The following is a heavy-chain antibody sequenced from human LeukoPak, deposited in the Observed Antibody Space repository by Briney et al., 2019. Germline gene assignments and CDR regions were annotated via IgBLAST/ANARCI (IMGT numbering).Heavy chain of an antibody. CDR2: ISSSNSYI. V-gene: IGHV3-21*01. J-gene: IGHJ4*02. Sequence: GGSLRLSCAASGFTFSTYNMNWFRQAPGKGLEYVSSISSSNSYIYYADSVKGRFTISRDNAKNSLYLQMNSLRAEDTAVYYCARGATNFDYWGQGTLVTVPS. CDR3: ARGATNFDY. CDR1: GFTFSTYN.